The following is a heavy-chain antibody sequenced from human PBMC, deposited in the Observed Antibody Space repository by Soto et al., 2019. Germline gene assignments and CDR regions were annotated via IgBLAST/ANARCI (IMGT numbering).Heavy chain of an antibody. CDR2: ISYDGSNK. V-gene: IGHV3-30-3*01. CDR1: GFTFNSYA. Sequence: QVQLVESGGGVVQPGRSLRLSCAASGFTFNSYAMHWVRQAPGKGLEWVAVISYDGSNKYYADSVEGRVTISRDNSKNTLYLQMNSLRGDDTAVYYCARARSSGYWTYGMDVWGQGTTVTVSS. D-gene: IGHD3-22*01. CDR3: ARARSSGYWTYGMDV. J-gene: IGHJ6*02.